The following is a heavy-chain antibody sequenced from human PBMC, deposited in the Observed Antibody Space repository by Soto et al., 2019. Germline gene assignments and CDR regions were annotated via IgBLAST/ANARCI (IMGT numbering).Heavy chain of an antibody. CDR2: ISCDGSNK. J-gene: IGHJ4*02. CDR3: AKDRAVAGYSEYFDY. V-gene: IGHV3-30*18. CDR1: GFTFSSYG. D-gene: IGHD6-19*01. Sequence: GGSLRLSCAASGFTFSSYGMHWVRQAPGKGLEWVAVISCDGSNKYYADSVKGRFTISRDNSKNTLYLQMNSLRAEDTAVYYCAKDRAVAGYSEYFDYWGQGTLVTVSS.